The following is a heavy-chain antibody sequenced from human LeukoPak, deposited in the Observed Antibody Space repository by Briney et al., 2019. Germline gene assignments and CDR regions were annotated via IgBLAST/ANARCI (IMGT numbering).Heavy chain of an antibody. CDR3: ATPDGTGTTSVFYYFDY. CDR2: FDPEDGET. V-gene: IGHV1-24*01. J-gene: IGHJ4*02. D-gene: IGHD4-11*01. CDR1: GYTLTELS. Sequence: ASVKVSCKVSGYTLTELSMHWVRQAPGKGLEWMGGFDPEDGETIYAQKFQGRVTMTEDTSTDTAYMELSSLRSEDTAVYYCATPDGTGTTSVFYYFDYWGQGTLVTVSS.